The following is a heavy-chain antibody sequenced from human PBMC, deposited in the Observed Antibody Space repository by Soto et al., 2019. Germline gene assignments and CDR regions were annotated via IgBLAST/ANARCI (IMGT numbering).Heavy chain of an antibody. J-gene: IGHJ4*02. CDR2: INPNSGGT. Sequence: ASVKVSCKASGYTFTGYYMHWVRQAPGQGLEWMGWINPNSGGTNYAQKFQGWVTMTRDTSISTAYMELSRLRSDDTAVYYCARGYYDILTGYRPNYYFDYWGQGTLVTVSS. CDR3: ARGYYDILTGYRPNYYFDY. CDR1: GYTFTGYY. D-gene: IGHD3-9*01. V-gene: IGHV1-2*04.